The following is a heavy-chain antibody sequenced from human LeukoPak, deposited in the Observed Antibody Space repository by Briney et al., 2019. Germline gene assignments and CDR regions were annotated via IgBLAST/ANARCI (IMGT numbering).Heavy chain of an antibody. CDR3: ARAAPIVWGSYGGMDV. J-gene: IGHJ6*04. Sequence: PSETLSLTCTVSGGSISSYYWSWIRQPPGKGLEWIGYIYYSGSTNYNPSLKSRVTISVDTSKNQFSLKLSSVTAADTAVYYCARAAPIVWGSYGGMDVGGKGPTVTVS. D-gene: IGHD3-16*01. CDR2: IYYSGST. CDR1: GGSISSYY. V-gene: IGHV4-59*01.